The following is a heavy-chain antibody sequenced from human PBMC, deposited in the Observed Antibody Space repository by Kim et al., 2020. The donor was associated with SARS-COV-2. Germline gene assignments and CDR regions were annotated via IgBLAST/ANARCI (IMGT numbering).Heavy chain of an antibody. CDR3: ARVGVVAQPWVYDY. J-gene: IGHJ4*02. D-gene: IGHD2-15*01. V-gene: IGHV3-13*01. CDR1: GFTFSSYD. CDR2: IGTAGDT. Sequence: GGSLRLSCAASGFTFSSYDMHWVRQATGKGLEWVSAIGTAGDTYYPGSVKGRFTISRENAKNSLYLQMNSLRAGDTAVYYCARVGVVAQPWVYDYWGQGTLVTVSS.